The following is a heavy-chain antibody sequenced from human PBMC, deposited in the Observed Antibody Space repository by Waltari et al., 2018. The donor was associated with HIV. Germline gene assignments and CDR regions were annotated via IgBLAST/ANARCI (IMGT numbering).Heavy chain of an antibody. J-gene: IGHJ5*02. D-gene: IGHD6-19*01. CDR3: TIDHKSGWYNDWFDP. Sequence: VYLVESGGGLVRPGASFRLSCAASGFTFINAWMSWVRQSPGKGLEWVGRIKSRTDGGTTDYAAPVKGRFIISRDDSKNMVYLQMNSLKIEDTAIYYCTIDHKSGWYNDWFDPWGQGSLVTVSS. CDR1: GFTFINAW. CDR2: IKSRTDGGTT. V-gene: IGHV3-15*01.